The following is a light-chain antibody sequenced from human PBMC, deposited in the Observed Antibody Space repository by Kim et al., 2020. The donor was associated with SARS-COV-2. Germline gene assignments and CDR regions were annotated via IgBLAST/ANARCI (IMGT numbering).Light chain of an antibody. CDR3: QHRRGYPRT. CDR2: DAS. Sequence: EIVLTQSPVTLSLSPGERATLSCRASQSVSSYLAWYQQKPGQAPRLLIYDASNGPTGIPSRLSGSGSGTDFTPTISSLEPDDFAVYYCQHRRGYPRTFGEGTKVDIK. J-gene: IGKJ1*01. V-gene: IGKV3-11*01. CDR1: QSVSSY.